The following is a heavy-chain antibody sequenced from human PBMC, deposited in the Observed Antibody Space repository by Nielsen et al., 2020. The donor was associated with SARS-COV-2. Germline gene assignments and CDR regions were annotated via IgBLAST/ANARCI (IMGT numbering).Heavy chain of an antibody. V-gene: IGHV1-69*04. CDR1: GGTFSSYA. D-gene: IGHD4-17*01. J-gene: IGHJ4*02. Sequence: SVKVSCKASGGTFSSYAISWVRQAPGQGLEWMGRIIPILGIANYAQKFQGRVTITADKSTSTAYMELSSLRSEDTAVYYCARSSDYGDLGYWGQGTLVTVSS. CDR3: ARSSDYGDLGY. CDR2: IIPILGIA.